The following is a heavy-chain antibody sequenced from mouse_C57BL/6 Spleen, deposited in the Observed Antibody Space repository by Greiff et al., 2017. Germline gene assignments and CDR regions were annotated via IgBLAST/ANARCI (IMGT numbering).Heavy chain of an antibody. CDR3: ARYYYGSSPWYFDV. Sequence: VQLQQSGPELVKPGASVTMSCKASGYTFTDYNMHWVKQSHGKSLEWIGYINPNNGGTSYNQKFKGKATLTVNKSSSTAYMELRSLTSEDSAVYYCARYYYGSSPWYFDVWGTGTTVTVSS. V-gene: IGHV1-22*01. CDR2: INPNNGGT. CDR1: GYTFTDYN. J-gene: IGHJ1*03. D-gene: IGHD1-1*01.